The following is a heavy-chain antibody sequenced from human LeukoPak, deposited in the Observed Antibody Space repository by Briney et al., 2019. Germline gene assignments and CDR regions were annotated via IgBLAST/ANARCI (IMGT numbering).Heavy chain of an antibody. D-gene: IGHD2-8*01. CDR2: INPNSGGT. V-gene: IGHV1-2*02. CDR1: GYTFTSYG. CDR3: ARVNYCTKGVCVNFDY. J-gene: IGHJ4*02. Sequence: ASVKVSCKASGYTFTSYGISWVRQAPGQGLEWMGWINPNSGGTKYAQKFQGRVTMTRDTSISTGYMELSRLRSDDTAVYYCARVNYCTKGVCVNFDYWGQGTLVTVSS.